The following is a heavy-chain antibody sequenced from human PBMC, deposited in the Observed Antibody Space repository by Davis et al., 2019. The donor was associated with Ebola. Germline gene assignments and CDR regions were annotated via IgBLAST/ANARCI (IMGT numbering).Heavy chain of an antibody. V-gene: IGHV1-3*01. J-gene: IGHJ4*02. CDR1: GYTFTSYA. Sequence: ASVKVSCKASGYTFTSYAMYLVRQAPGQRLEWMGWINAGNGNTKYSQKFQGRVTITRDTSASTVYMELNSLRSEDTAVYYCATYGLWYWGQGTLVTVSS. CDR3: ATYGLWY. D-gene: IGHD2-21*01. CDR2: INAGNGNT.